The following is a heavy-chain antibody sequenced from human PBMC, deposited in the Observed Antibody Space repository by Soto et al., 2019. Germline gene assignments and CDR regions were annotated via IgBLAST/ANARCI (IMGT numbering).Heavy chain of an antibody. V-gene: IGHV3-53*01. CDR3: VRSRGGQDSSGYYYSNWFDS. D-gene: IGHD3-22*01. CDR1: GFTVSSNY. Sequence: EVQLVESGGGLIQPGGSLRLSCAASGFTVSSNYMIWVRQASGKGLEWVSVIYSSGSTDYADSVKGRFTISRDTSKNTLYLQMNTLRAQDTAVYYCVRSRGGQDSSGYYYSNWFDSWGQGTLVTVSS. CDR2: IYSSGST. J-gene: IGHJ5*01.